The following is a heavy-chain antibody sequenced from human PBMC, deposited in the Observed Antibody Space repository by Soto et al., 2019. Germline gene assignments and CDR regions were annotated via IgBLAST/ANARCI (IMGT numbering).Heavy chain of an antibody. V-gene: IGHV1-18*01. CDR3: ARSRSSVYDYIWGSYLPHFDY. CDR1: GYTFTSYG. J-gene: IGHJ4*02. Sequence: ASVKVSCKASGYTFTSYGISWVRQAPGQGLEWMGWISAYNGNTNYAQKLQGRVTMTTDTSTSTAYMELRSLRSDDTAVYYCARSRSSVYDYIWGSYLPHFDYWGQGTLVTVSS. D-gene: IGHD3-16*02. CDR2: ISAYNGNT.